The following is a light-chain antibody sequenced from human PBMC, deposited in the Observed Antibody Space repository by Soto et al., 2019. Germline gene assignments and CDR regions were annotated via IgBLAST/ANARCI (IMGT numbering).Light chain of an antibody. CDR1: SSEVGSYNL. CDR2: EVS. CDR3: CSYAGSSTPHYV. V-gene: IGLV2-23*02. Sequence: QSVLTQPASVSGSPGQSITISCTGTSSEVGSYNLVSWYQQHPGKAPNLMIYEVSKRPSGVSNRFSGSESGITASLTISGLQAEDEADYYCCSYAGSSTPHYVFGTGTKVTVL. J-gene: IGLJ1*01.